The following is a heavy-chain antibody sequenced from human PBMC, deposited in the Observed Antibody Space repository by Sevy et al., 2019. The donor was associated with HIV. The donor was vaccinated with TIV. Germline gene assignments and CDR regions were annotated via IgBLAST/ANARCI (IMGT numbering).Heavy chain of an antibody. CDR2: IYYTGST. J-gene: IGHJ4*02. D-gene: IGHD6-6*01. CDR1: GGSISSSTNY. Sequence: ETLSLTCTVSGGSISSSTNYWTWIRQPPGKGLECIGTIYYTGSTYYNPSLTSRVTISVDTSKRFSLKLSSVTAADTAVYYCARYSEYSSSGWHFDYWGQGTLVTVSS. V-gene: IGHV4-39*01. CDR3: ARYSEYSSSGWHFDY.